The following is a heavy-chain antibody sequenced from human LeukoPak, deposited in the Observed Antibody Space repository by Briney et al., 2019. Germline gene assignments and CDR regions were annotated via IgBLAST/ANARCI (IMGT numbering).Heavy chain of an antibody. Sequence: SETLSLTCTVSGGPISSSSYSWGWIRQPPGKGLEWIGSIYYSGSTYYNPSLKSRVTISVDTSKNQFSLKLSSVTAADTAVYYCATRYYYGSDYWGQGTLVTVSS. CDR2: IYYSGST. V-gene: IGHV4-39*01. CDR1: GGPISSSSYS. D-gene: IGHD3-10*01. J-gene: IGHJ4*02. CDR3: ATRYYYGSDY.